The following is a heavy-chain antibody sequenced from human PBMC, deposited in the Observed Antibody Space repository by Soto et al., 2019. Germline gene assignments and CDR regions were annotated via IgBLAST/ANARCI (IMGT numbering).Heavy chain of an antibody. J-gene: IGHJ4*02. Sequence: EVRLVESGGGLVQPGGSLRLSCAASGFTFSTYWMHWVRQAPGKGLVWVSRINGDGTTTQYADSVKGRFTISRDTAKNTLYLQMNTLRGDDTAMYYCASIRMVRGPSDYWGKGPLVTVSS. D-gene: IGHD3-10*01. V-gene: IGHV3-74*02. CDR1: GFTFSTYW. CDR3: ASIRMVRGPSDY. CDR2: INGDGTTT.